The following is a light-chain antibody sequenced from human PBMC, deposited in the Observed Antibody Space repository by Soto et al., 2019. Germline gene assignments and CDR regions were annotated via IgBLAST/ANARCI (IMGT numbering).Light chain of an antibody. CDR2: DVS. J-gene: IGLJ1*01. CDR3: SSYNDFNLYV. V-gene: IGLV2-14*03. Sequence: QSVLTQPASVSGSPGQSISISFTGTSSDVGGYNYVSWYQHQPGKAPKLVIFDVSGRPSGISNRFSGSKSGNTASLTISGLRPEDEADYYRSSYNDFNLYVFGTGTKVTV. CDR1: SSDVGGYNY.